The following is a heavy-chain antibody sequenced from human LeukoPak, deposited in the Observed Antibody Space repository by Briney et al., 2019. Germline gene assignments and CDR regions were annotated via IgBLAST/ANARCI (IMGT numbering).Heavy chain of an antibody. J-gene: IGHJ4*02. V-gene: IGHV4-39*07. CDR1: GGSISSSSYY. CDR2: IYYSGST. D-gene: IGHD3-10*01. Sequence: SETLSLTCTVSGGSISSSSYYWGWIRQPPGKGLEWIGSIYYSGSTYYNPSLKSRVTISVDKSKNQFSLKLSSVTAADTAVYYCASLTMVRGVTPDYWGQGTLVTVSS. CDR3: ASLTMVRGVTPDY.